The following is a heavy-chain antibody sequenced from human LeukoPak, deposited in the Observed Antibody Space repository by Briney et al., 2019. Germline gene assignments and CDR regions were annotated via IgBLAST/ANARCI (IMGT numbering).Heavy chain of an antibody. CDR2: IVVGSGNT. V-gene: IGHV1-58*02. CDR1: RFTFTSSA. D-gene: IGHD3-22*01. CDR3: AADRYDSSGYYHFDY. Sequence: SVKVSCKASRFTFTSSAMQWVRQARGERLEWIGWIVVGSGNTNYAQKFQERVTITRDMSTSTADMELSSLRSEDTAVYYCAADRYDSSGYYHFDYWGQGTLVTVSS. J-gene: IGHJ4*02.